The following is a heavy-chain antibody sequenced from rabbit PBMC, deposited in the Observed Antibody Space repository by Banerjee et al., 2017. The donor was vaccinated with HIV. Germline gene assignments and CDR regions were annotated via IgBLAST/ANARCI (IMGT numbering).Heavy chain of an antibody. CDR3: ARQDSYDDYGDYPHGYFNL. D-gene: IGHD2-1*01. CDR2: IYAGRGTT. J-gene: IGHJ4*01. CDR1: GFSFSSSYY. Sequence: QSLEESGGGLVQPEGSLTLTCTASGFSFSSSYYIHWVRQAPGKGLEWIGAIYAGRGTTYYASWVNGRFTISSHNAQNTVSLQMNSLTAADTATYFCARQDSYDDYGDYPHGYFNLWGPGTLVTVS. V-gene: IGHV1S40*01.